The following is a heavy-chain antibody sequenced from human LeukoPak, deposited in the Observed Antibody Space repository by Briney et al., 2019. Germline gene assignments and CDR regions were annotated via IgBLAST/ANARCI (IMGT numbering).Heavy chain of an antibody. CDR1: GFTFSTYS. CDR3: AKDIQLST. CDR2: IGASGEST. D-gene: IGHD5-24*01. Sequence: GGSLRLSCAAFGFTFSTYSMNWVRQAPGKGLEWVSLIGASGESTYYADSVKGRFTISRDNSKNTLSLQMNSLRVEDTAMYFCAKDIQLSTWGLGTMVTVSS. V-gene: IGHV3-23*01. J-gene: IGHJ3*01.